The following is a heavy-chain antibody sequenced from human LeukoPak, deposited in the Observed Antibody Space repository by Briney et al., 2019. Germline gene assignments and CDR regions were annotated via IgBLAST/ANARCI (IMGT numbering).Heavy chain of an antibody. CDR3: ALGSLLPLDAFDI. V-gene: IGHV3-43*02. Sequence: GGSLRLSCAASGFTFDDYAMHWVRQAPGKGLEWVSLISGDGGSTYYADSVKGRFTISRDNSKNSLYLQMNSLRTEDTALYYCALGSLLPLDAFDIWGQGTMVSVSS. CDR1: GFTFDDYA. D-gene: IGHD1-26*01. J-gene: IGHJ3*02. CDR2: ISGDGGST.